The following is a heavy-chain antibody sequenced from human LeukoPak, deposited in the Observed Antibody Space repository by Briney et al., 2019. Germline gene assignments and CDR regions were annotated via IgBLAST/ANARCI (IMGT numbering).Heavy chain of an antibody. V-gene: IGHV3-23*01. CDR1: EFTFRGYA. J-gene: IGHJ4*02. Sequence: PGGSLRLSGGAPEFTFRGYAMGGFGRAPGKGREGVSAISGSGGSTYYADSVKGRSTISRDNSKNTLYLQMNSLRAEDTAVYYCAKVTGTPRDWGQGTLVTVSS. CDR3: AKVTGTPRD. CDR2: ISGSGGST. D-gene: IGHD1-20*01.